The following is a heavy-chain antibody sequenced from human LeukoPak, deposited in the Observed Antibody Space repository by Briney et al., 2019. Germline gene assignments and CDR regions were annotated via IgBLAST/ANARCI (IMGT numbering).Heavy chain of an antibody. CDR2: ISAYNGNT. J-gene: IGHJ5*02. CDR1: GYTFTSYG. D-gene: IGHD6-13*01. Sequence: ASEKVSCKASGYTFTSYGISWVRQAPGQGLEWMGWISAYNGNTNYAQKLQGRVTMTTDTSTSTAYMELRSLRSDDTAVYYCARDLVRIAAAGEAGWFDPWGQGTLVTVSS. CDR3: ARDLVRIAAAGEAGWFDP. V-gene: IGHV1-18*01.